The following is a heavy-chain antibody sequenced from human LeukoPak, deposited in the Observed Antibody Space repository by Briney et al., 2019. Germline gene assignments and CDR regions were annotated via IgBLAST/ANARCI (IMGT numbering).Heavy chain of an antibody. CDR2: ISSSSSYI. CDR3: ARVRAPRYDPDNLYYFDY. Sequence: GGSLRLSCAASGFTFSSYSMNWVRQAPGKGLEWVSSISSSSSYIYYADSVKGRFTISRDNAKNSLYLQMNSLRPEDTAVYYCARVRAPRYDPDNLYYFDYWGQGTLVTVSS. D-gene: IGHD3-3*01. CDR1: GFTFSSYS. V-gene: IGHV3-21*01. J-gene: IGHJ4*02.